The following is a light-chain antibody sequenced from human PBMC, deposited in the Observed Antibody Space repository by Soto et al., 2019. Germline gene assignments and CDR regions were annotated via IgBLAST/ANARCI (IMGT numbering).Light chain of an antibody. J-gene: IGKJ5*01. CDR1: QSVYSN. CDR3: HQYNERPSNT. Sequence: EIVMTQSPATLSVSPGERATLSCRASQSVYSNLAWYQQKPGQAPRFLIYGASTRATGIPARFSGSGSGTEFTLTISRLEPEDFAVYCCHQYNERPSNTFGQGTRLENK. CDR2: GAS. V-gene: IGKV3-15*01.